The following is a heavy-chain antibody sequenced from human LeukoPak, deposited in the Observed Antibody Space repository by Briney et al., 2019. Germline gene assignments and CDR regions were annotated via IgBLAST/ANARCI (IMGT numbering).Heavy chain of an antibody. J-gene: IGHJ4*02. CDR2: IYYSGST. D-gene: IGHD3-22*01. CDR1: GGSISSSSYY. V-gene: IGHV4-39*01. Sequence: SEALSLTCTVSGGSISSSSYYWGWIRQPPGKGLEWIGSIYYSGSTYYNPSLKSRVTISVDTSKNQFSLKLSSVTAADTAVYYCARPGVYDSSGYALDYWGQGTLVTVSS. CDR3: ARPGVYDSSGYALDY.